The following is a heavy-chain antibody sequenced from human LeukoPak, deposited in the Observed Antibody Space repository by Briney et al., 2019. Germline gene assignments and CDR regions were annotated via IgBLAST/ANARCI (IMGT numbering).Heavy chain of an antibody. V-gene: IGHV3-7*01. Sequence: GGSLRLHCASSGFTFSSYWLCWVRQAPGKGLEWVAIIKQDGSDKYYVDSVEGRFIISRDNAKNSLYLQMNSLRAEETAVYCCLTSAGITRISYSGQGTLGTVSS. D-gene: IGHD6-13*01. CDR1: GFTFSSYW. CDR3: LTSAGITRISY. J-gene: IGHJ4*02. CDR2: IKQDGSDK.